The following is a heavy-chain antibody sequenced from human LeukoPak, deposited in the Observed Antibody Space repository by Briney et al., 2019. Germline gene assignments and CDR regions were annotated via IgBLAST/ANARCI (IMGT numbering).Heavy chain of an antibody. CDR1: GXTFSSYS. J-gene: IGHJ4*02. D-gene: IGHD5-18*01. CDR3: ARGGGYSYVDY. CDR2: IGSSSSTI. V-gene: IGHV3-48*01. Sequence: GGSLRLSCAASGXTFSSYSMNWVRQAPGKGLEWVSYIGSSSSTIYYADSVKGRFTISRDNAKYSLYLQMNSLRGDDTAVYYCARGGGYSYVDYWGQGTLVTVSS.